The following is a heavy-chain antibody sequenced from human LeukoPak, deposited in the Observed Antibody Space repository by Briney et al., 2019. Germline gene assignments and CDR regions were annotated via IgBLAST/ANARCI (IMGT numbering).Heavy chain of an antibody. Sequence: GGSLRLSCAASGFTFSSYAMSWVRQAPGKGLEWASAISGSGGSAYYADSVKGRFTISRDNSKNTLYLQMNSLRAEDTAVYYCAKDLLAYYDYVWGSYRFDYWGQGTLVTVSS. D-gene: IGHD3-16*02. CDR3: AKDLLAYYDYVWGSYRFDY. CDR2: ISGSGGSA. CDR1: GFTFSSYA. J-gene: IGHJ4*02. V-gene: IGHV3-23*01.